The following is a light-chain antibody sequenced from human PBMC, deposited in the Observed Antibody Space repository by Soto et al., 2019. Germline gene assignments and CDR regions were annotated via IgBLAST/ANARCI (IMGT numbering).Light chain of an antibody. CDR1: QTISTW. CDR2: DAS. V-gene: IGKV1-5*01. J-gene: IGKJ1*01. Sequence: IQVTQSPPTLSASVGDRVTITFRAIQTISTWMAWYQQKPGKAPKLLVYDASTLQSGVASRFSGSGSGTEFTLIISGLQPDDSATYYCQQYTNTNNPWMFGQGTKVDIK. CDR3: QQYTNTNNPWM.